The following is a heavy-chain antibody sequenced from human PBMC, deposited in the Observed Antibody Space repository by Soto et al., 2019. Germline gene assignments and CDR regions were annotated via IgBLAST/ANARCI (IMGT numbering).Heavy chain of an antibody. CDR3: ARGYCTATICDPWFDP. CDR1: GYAFSSYW. D-gene: IGHD2-8*02. J-gene: IGHJ5*02. V-gene: IGHV5-51*01. Sequence: GSLKISCQGSGYAFSSYWIAWVRQMPGKGLEWMGIIYPGDSDTRYSPSFQGQVTISVDKSITTAYLQWGSLKASDTAMYYCARGYCTATICDPWFDPWGQGTLVTVSS. CDR2: IYPGDSDT.